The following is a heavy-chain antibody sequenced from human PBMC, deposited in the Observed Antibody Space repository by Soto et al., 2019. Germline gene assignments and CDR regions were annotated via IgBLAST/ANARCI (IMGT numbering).Heavy chain of an antibody. Sequence: GSLRLSCAASGFTFSSYSMNWVRQAPGKGLEWVSYISSSSSTIYYADSVKGRFTISRDNAKNSLYLQMNSLRDEDTAVYYCARLRFLEWLPTSVFDPWGQGTLVTVSS. D-gene: IGHD3-3*01. CDR1: GFTFSSYS. J-gene: IGHJ5*02. V-gene: IGHV3-48*02. CDR2: ISSSSSTI. CDR3: ARLRFLEWLPTSVFDP.